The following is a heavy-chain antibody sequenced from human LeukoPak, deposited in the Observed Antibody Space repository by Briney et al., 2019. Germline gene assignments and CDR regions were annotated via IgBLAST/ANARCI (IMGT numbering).Heavy chain of an antibody. V-gene: IGHV1-3*01. D-gene: IGHD6-19*01. CDR2: INAGNGNT. CDR1: GYTFTSYA. CDR3: AREGSIAVDAFDI. Sequence: ASEKVSCKASGYTFTSYAMHWVRQAPGQRLEWMGWINAGNGNTKYSQKFQGRVTITRDTSASTAYMELSSLRSEDTAVYYCAREGSIAVDAFDIWGQGTMVTVSS. J-gene: IGHJ3*02.